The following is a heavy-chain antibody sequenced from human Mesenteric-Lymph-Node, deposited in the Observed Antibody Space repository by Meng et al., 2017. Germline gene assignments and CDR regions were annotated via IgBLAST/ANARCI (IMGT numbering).Heavy chain of an antibody. CDR1: GDSGSSHRAA. CDR2: TYYRSKYYN. J-gene: IGHJ4*02. CDR3: ARDWGDVRGGFDF. V-gene: IGHV6-1*01. Sequence: QPGPGMANPSPTPPPTLAHSGDSGSSHRAAWNWIRQSPSRGLEWLGRTYYRSKYYNDYALSVKSRITINPDTSKNQFSLQLNSVTPEDTAIYYCARDWGDVRGGFDFWGQGTLVTVSS. D-gene: IGHD3-10*02.